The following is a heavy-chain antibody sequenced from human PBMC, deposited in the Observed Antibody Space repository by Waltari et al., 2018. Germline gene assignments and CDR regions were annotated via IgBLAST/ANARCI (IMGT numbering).Heavy chain of an antibody. CDR3: ASQYHWLSDYWYFDL. J-gene: IGHJ2*01. CDR1: GGTFSSYA. Sequence: QVQLVQSGAEVKKPGSSVKVSCKASGGTFSSYAISWVRQAPGQGLEWMGGISPIFGTANYAQKFQGRVTITADESTSTAYMELSSLRSEDTAVYYCASQYHWLSDYWYFDLWGRGTLVTVSS. V-gene: IGHV1-69*12. D-gene: IGHD3-9*01. CDR2: ISPIFGTA.